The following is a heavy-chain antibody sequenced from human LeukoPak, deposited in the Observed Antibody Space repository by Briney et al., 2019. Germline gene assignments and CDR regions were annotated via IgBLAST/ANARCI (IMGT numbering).Heavy chain of an antibody. V-gene: IGHV1-2*02. CDR3: ARGAVPVFYYYMDV. CDR2: INPNSGGT. CDR1: GYTFTGYF. J-gene: IGHJ6*03. Sequence: ASVKVSCKASGYTFTGYFMHWVRQAPGQGLEWMGWINPNSGGTNYAQKFQGRVTMSRDTSISTAYMELSRLGSDDTAVYYCARGAVPVFYYYMDVWGKGTTVTVSS. D-gene: IGHD2-2*01.